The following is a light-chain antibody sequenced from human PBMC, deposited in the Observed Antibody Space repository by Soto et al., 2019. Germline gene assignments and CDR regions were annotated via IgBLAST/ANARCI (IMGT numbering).Light chain of an antibody. CDR1: QSVSSSY. Sequence: EIVLTQSPGTLSLSPWERATLSCRASQSVSSSYLAWYQQKVGQAPRLLIYGASSRATGIPDRFSGSGSGTDFTLTISRLEPEDFAVYYCQQYGTSLFTFGPGTKVDIK. CDR3: QQYGTSLFT. CDR2: GAS. V-gene: IGKV3-20*01. J-gene: IGKJ3*01.